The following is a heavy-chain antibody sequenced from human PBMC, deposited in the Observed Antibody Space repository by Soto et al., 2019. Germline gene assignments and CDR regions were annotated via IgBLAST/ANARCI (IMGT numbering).Heavy chain of an antibody. J-gene: IGHJ5*02. Sequence: GASVKVSCTASGGTFSSYAISWVRQAPGQGLEWMGGIIPIFGTANYAQKFQGRVTITADESTSTAYMELSSLRSEDTAVYYCARDPSWRYDSSGYSPFGWFDPWGQGTLVTVSS. D-gene: IGHD3-22*01. V-gene: IGHV1-69*13. CDR1: GGTFSSYA. CDR2: IIPIFGTA. CDR3: ARDPSWRYDSSGYSPFGWFDP.